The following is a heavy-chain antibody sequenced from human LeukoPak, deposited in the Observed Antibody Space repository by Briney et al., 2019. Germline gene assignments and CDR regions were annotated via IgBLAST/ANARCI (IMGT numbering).Heavy chain of an antibody. CDR2: IYYSGST. CDR3: AREKSGIAVAGEAFDI. V-gene: IGHV4-59*01. Sequence: PSETLSLTCTVSGGFISSYYWSWIRQPPGKGLEWIGYIYYSGSTNYNPSLKSRVTISVDTSKNQFSLKLSSVTAADTAVYYCAREKSGIAVAGEAFDIWGQGTMVTVSS. CDR1: GGFISSYY. J-gene: IGHJ3*02. D-gene: IGHD6-19*01.